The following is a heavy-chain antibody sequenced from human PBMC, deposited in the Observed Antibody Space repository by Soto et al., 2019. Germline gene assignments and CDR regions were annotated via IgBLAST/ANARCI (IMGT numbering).Heavy chain of an antibody. D-gene: IGHD6-13*01. Sequence: GGALRLSWAATGFISGFSFSSFGLSWVRQAPGKGLEWVASIGGSGENTYYADSVRGRFTISRDNSQKTLYLQMSSLTAEDTAIYYCAKDQAPDTDAAAGYWGRGILVTVSP. CDR3: AKDQAPDTDAAAGY. J-gene: IGHJ4*02. CDR1: GFSFSSFG. CDR2: IGGSGENT. V-gene: IGHV3-23*01.